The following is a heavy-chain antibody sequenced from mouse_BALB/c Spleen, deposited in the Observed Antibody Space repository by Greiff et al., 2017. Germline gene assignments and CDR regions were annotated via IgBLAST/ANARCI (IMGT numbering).Heavy chain of an antibody. D-gene: IGHD4-1*01. V-gene: IGHV3-8*02. J-gene: IGHJ3*01. Sequence: EVMLVESGPSLVKPSQTLSLTCSVTGDSITSGYWNWIRKFPGNKLEYMGYISYSGSTYYNPSLKSRISITRDTSKNQYYLQLNSVTTEDTATYYCARSSWDGAWFAYWGQGTLVTVSA. CDR3: ARSSWDGAWFAY. CDR1: GDSITSGY. CDR2: ISYSGST.